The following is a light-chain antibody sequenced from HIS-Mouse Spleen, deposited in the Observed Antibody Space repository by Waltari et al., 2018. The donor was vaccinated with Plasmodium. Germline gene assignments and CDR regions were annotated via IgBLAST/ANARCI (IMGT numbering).Light chain of an antibody. Sequence: QSALTQPPSASGSPGQSVHISCTGTSSDVGGYNYVSWYQQHPGKAPKLMIYEVSKRPSGVPDRFSGSKSGNTASLTVSGLQAEDEADYYCSSYAGSNNVVFGGGTKLTVL. CDR3: SSYAGSNNVV. V-gene: IGLV2-8*01. CDR2: EVS. J-gene: IGLJ2*01. CDR1: SSDVGGYNY.